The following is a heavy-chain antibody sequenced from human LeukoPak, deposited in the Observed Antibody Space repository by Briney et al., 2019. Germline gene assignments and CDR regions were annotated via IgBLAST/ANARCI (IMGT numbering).Heavy chain of an antibody. CDR2: INHSGST. D-gene: IGHD5-18*01. CDR3: ARTDTAMVKRHYFDY. V-gene: IGHV4-34*01. Sequence: SETLSLTCAVYGGSFSGYYWSWIRQPPGKGLEWIGEINHSGSTNYNPSLKSRVTISVDMSKNQFSLKLSSVTAADTAVYYCARTDTAMVKRHYFDYWGQGTLVTVSS. J-gene: IGHJ4*02. CDR1: GGSFSGYY.